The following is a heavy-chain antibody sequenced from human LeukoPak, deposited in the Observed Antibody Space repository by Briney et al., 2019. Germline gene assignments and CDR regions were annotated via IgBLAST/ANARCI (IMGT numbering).Heavy chain of an antibody. CDR1: GGSFSGYY. D-gene: IGHD2-2*01. J-gene: IGHJ6*03. Sequence: PSETLSLTCAVYGGSFSGYYWSWIRQPPGKGLEWIGEINHSGSTNYNPSLKSRVTISVDTSKNQFSLKLSSVTAADTAVYYCARAGRYCSSTSCYRDALDYYYMDVWGKGTTVTVSS. CDR2: INHSGST. CDR3: ARAGRYCSSTSCYRDALDYYYMDV. V-gene: IGHV4-34*01.